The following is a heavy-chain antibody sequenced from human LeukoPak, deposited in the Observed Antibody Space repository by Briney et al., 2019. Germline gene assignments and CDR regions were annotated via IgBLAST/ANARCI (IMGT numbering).Heavy chain of an antibody. D-gene: IGHD3-10*01. CDR1: GGSFSGYY. Sequence: PSETLSLTCAVYGGSFSGYYWSWIRQPPGKGLEWIGEINHSGSTNYNPSLKSRVTISVDTSKNQFSLKLSSVTAADTAVYYCASATYYYGSGSPWYFDYWGQGTLVTVSS. CDR3: ASATYYYGSGSPWYFDY. J-gene: IGHJ4*02. V-gene: IGHV4-34*01. CDR2: INHSGST.